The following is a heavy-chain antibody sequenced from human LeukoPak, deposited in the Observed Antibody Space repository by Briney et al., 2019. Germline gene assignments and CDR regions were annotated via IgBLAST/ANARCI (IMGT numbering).Heavy chain of an antibody. D-gene: IGHD1-26*01. Sequence: PGGSLRLSCAASGFTFSSYGMHWVRQAPGKGLEWVAVIWYDGSNKYYADSVKGRFTISRDNAKNSLYLQMNSLRAEDTAVYYCARVVYSGSYYDYWGQGTLVTVSS. CDR2: IWYDGSNK. CDR3: ARVVYSGSYYDY. CDR1: GFTFSSYG. V-gene: IGHV3-33*01. J-gene: IGHJ4*02.